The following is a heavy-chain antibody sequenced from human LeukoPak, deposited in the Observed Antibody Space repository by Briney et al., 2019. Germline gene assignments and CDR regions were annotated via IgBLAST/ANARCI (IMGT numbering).Heavy chain of an antibody. J-gene: IGHJ4*02. V-gene: IGHV4-34*01. CDR1: GGSFSGYY. D-gene: IGHD3-3*01. Sequence: SENLSLTCAVYGGSFSGYYWSWIRQPPGKGLEWIGEINHSGSTNYNPSLKSRVTISVDTSKNQFSLKLSSVTAADTAVYYCARVLTIFGVVIQYYFDYWGQGTLVTVSS. CDR2: INHSGST. CDR3: ARVLTIFGVVIQYYFDY.